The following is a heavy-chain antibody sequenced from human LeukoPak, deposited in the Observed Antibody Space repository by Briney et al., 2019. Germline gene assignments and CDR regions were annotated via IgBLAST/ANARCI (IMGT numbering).Heavy chain of an antibody. D-gene: IGHD2-15*01. CDR3: AILWWHRVDY. Sequence: GGSLRLSCAASGFTFSSHSMNWVRQAPGKGLVWVSRINSDGSSTGYADSVKGRFTISRDNAKNTLYLQMNSLRAEDTAVYYCAILWWHRVDYWGQGTLVTVSS. CDR1: GFTFSSHS. CDR2: INSDGSST. V-gene: IGHV3-74*01. J-gene: IGHJ4*02.